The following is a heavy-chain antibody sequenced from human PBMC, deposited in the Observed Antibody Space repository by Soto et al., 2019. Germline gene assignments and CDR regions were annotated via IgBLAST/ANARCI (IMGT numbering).Heavy chain of an antibody. CDR2: ISYDGGIQ. D-gene: IGHD6-19*01. Sequence: PGGSLRLSCAASGFTFSSYAMHWVRQAPGKGLEWVAVISYDGGIQYYADSAKGRFTISRDNSKNTLFLQMNSLRPEDTAVYYCAKEGIPLAGTGLDYWGQGTLVTVSS. J-gene: IGHJ4*02. V-gene: IGHV3-30*01. CDR3: AKEGIPLAGTGLDY. CDR1: GFTFSSYA.